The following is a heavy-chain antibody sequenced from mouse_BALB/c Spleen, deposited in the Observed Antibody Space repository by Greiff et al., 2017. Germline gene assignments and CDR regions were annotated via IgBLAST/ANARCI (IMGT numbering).Heavy chain of an antibody. V-gene: IGHV1S127*01. CDR2: IDPSDSET. J-gene: IGHJ4*01. CDR1: GYSFTIYW. D-gene: IGHD3-2*02. Sequence: VQLQQSGPQLVRPGASVKISCKASGYSFTIYWMHWVKQRPGQGLEWIGMIDPSDSETRLNQKFKDKATLTVDKSSSTAYMQLSSPTSEDSAVYYCARSRGSGYYYAMDYWGQGTSVTVSS. CDR3: ARSRGSGYYYAMDY.